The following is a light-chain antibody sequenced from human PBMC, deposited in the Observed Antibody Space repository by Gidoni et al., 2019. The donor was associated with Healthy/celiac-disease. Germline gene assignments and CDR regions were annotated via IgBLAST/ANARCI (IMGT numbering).Light chain of an antibody. V-gene: IGKV1-9*01. CDR1: QGISSY. CDR3: QQLNSYPGYT. J-gene: IGKJ2*01. CDR2: AAS. Sequence: DIQLTQSPSFLSASVGARVTITCRASQGISSYLAWYQQKPGKAPKLLIYAASTLPSGVPSRFSGSGSGTEFTLTISSLQPEDFATYYCQQLNSYPGYTFGQGTKLEIK.